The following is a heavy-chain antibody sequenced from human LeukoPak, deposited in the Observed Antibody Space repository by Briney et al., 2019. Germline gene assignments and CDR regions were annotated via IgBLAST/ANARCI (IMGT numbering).Heavy chain of an antibody. D-gene: IGHD6-19*01. CDR2: ISGSGGST. CDR3: AKDGYSSAWYAGDY. CDR1: GFTFSSYA. Sequence: GGSLRLSCAASGFTFSSYAMSWVRQAPGKGLEWVSSISGSGGSTYYADSVKGRFTISRDNSKNTLYVQMNSLRAEDTAVYYCAKDGYSSAWYAGDYLGQGTLVTVSS. J-gene: IGHJ4*02. V-gene: IGHV3-23*01.